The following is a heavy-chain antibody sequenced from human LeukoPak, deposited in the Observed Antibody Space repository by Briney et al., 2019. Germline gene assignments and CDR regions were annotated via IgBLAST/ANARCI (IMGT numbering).Heavy chain of an antibody. CDR1: GFTFSSYE. CDR2: ISSSGSTI. CDR3: ARDSGRGDYDDY. V-gene: IGHV3-48*03. D-gene: IGHD4-17*01. Sequence: PGGSLRLSCAASGFTFSSYEMNWVRQAPGKGLEWVSYISSSGSTIYYADSVKGRFTISRDNAKNPLYLQMNSLRAEDTAVYYCARDSGRGDYDDYWGQGTLVTVSS. J-gene: IGHJ4*02.